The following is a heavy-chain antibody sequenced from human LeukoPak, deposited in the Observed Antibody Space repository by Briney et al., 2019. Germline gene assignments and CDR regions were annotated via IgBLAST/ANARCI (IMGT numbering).Heavy chain of an antibody. D-gene: IGHD4-17*01. CDR2: IYNSEKI. Sequence: SETLSLTCTVSGGSINGYFWTWIRQPPGKDLQWIGYIYNSEKINYNPSLRSRVTLSLDTSKDQFSLRLSSVTAADTAVYYCARDPKYGDLDYWGLGTLVTVSS. V-gene: IGHV4-4*08. J-gene: IGHJ4*02. CDR1: GGSINGYF. CDR3: ARDPKYGDLDY.